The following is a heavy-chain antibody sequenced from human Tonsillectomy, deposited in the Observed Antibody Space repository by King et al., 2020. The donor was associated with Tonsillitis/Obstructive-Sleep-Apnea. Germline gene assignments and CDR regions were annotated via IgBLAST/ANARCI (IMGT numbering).Heavy chain of an antibody. CDR3: AKEHYDFWSGYYTGDNY. J-gene: IGHJ4*02. CDR1: GFTFSSYA. V-gene: IGHV3-23*04. D-gene: IGHD3-3*01. Sequence: EVQLVESGGGLVQPGGSLRLSCAASGFTFSSYAMSWVRQAPGKGLEWVSAIRGTDGGTDYADSVKGRFTISRENSKNTLYLQMNRLRAEETAIYYCAKEHYDFWSGYYTGDNYWGQGTLVTVSS. CDR2: IRGTDGGT.